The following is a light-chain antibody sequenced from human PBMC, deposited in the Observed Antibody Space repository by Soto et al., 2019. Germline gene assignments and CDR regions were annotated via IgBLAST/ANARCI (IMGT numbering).Light chain of an antibody. Sequence: SALTQPPSASGSPGQSVAISCTGTSSDVGGQNYVSWYQQHPGKAPKLIIYAVTERPSGVPDRFSGSKSGNTASLTVSGLQTEDEADYYCSSHAGNNNYVFGTGTKLTVL. J-gene: IGLJ1*01. CDR1: SSDVGGQNY. CDR3: SSHAGNNNYV. V-gene: IGLV2-8*01. CDR2: AVT.